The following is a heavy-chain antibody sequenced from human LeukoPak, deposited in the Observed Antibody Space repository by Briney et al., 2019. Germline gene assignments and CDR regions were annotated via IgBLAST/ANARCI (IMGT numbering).Heavy chain of an antibody. CDR3: AKDRRIAAAYLFDY. V-gene: IGHV3-23*01. Sequence: PGGSLRLSCAASGFTFNIYAMSWVRQAPGKGLEWDAGISGSGGSTGYADSVKGRFTISRDNSKNTLYLHMNSLRAEDTAVYYCAKDRRIAAAYLFDYWGQGTLVSVSS. J-gene: IGHJ4*02. CDR1: GFTFNIYA. CDR2: ISGSGGST. D-gene: IGHD6-13*01.